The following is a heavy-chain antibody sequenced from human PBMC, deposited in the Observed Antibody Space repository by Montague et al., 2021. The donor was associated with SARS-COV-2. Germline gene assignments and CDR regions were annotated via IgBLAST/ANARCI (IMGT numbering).Heavy chain of an antibody. D-gene: IGHD3-22*01. Sequence: SETLSLTCTVSGGSISNFYWSWIRQPPGRGLEWIGYIYYSGSTDXXPSLKSRVTISLDTSKNQFSPKVTSVTAADTAVYYCARGGGYYNYGLDVWGPGTTVTVSS. CDR1: GGSISNFY. CDR2: IYYSGST. CDR3: ARGGGYYNYGLDV. V-gene: IGHV4-59*01. J-gene: IGHJ6*02.